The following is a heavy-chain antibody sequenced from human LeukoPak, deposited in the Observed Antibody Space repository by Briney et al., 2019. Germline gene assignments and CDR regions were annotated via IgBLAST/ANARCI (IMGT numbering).Heavy chain of an antibody. D-gene: IGHD6-13*01. J-gene: IGHJ5*02. CDR1: GYSISSGYF. Sequence: SETLSLTCTVSGYSISSGYFWGWIRQPPGKGLEWMGSIYHSGSTSYNPSLKSRLTISVDTSKNQFSLKLNFVTAADTAMYYCARMFRSSWYINWFDPWGQGTLVTVSS. CDR2: IYHSGST. CDR3: ARMFRSSWYINWFDP. V-gene: IGHV4-38-2*02.